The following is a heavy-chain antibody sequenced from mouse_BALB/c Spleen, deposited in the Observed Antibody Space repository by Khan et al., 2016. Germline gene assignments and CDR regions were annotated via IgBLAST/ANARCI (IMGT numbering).Heavy chain of an antibody. V-gene: IGHV3-2*02. J-gene: IGHJ4*01. CDR2: ISYSGTT. CDR3: ARWLDAMDY. D-gene: IGHD2-2*01. CDR1: GYSITSDYA. Sequence: EVQLQESGPGLVKPSQSLSLTCPVTGYSITSDYAWNWIRQFPGNKLEWMGYISYSGTTTYNPSLKSRISITRDTSKNQFFLQLNSVTTEDTATYYCARWLDAMDYWGQGTSVTVSS.